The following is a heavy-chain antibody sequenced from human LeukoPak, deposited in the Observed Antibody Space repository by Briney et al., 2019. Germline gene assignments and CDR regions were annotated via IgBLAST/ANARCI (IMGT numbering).Heavy chain of an antibody. CDR2: IYPDDSDT. J-gene: IGHJ4*02. D-gene: IGHD6-19*01. V-gene: IGHV5-51*01. CDR3: VRQADSSGWYYFDY. CDR1: GYDFTNYW. Sequence: GEALQISCQGSGYDFTNYWIGWVRQMPRKGLEWMAIIYPDDSDTKYNPSFQGQVTISSDKSISTAYLQWSSLKASDTAIYYCVRQADSSGWYYFDYWGPGTRVTVTS.